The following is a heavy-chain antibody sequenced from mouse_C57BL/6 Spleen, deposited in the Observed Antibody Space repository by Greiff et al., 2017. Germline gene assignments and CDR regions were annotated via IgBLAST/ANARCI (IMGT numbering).Heavy chain of an antibody. CDR2: INYDGSST. D-gene: IGHD1-3*01. Sequence: DVQLQESEGGLVQPGSSMKLSCTASGFTFSDYYMAWVRQVPEKGLEWVANINYDGSSTYYLDSLKSRFIISRDNAKNILYLQMSSLKSEDTATYYCARERSGSSYYFDYWGQGTTLTVSS. CDR3: ARERSGSSYYFDY. V-gene: IGHV5-16*01. CDR1: GFTFSDYY. J-gene: IGHJ2*01.